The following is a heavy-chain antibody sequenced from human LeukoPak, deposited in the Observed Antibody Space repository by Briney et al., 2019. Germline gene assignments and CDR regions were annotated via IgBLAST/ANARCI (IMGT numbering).Heavy chain of an antibody. CDR3: ARDCSDGHNRRDAFDL. CDR1: GYSFSDFH. J-gene: IGHJ3*01. Sequence: ASVRVSGKASGYSFSDFHIHWVRQAPGQGLEWMGWINPKSGATTYAERFRGRVTMTRDTSLNTVYLELASLYSDDTAVFYCARDCSDGHNRRDAFDLWGQGTTLIVSS. D-gene: IGHD6-19*01. V-gene: IGHV1-2*02. CDR2: INPKSGAT.